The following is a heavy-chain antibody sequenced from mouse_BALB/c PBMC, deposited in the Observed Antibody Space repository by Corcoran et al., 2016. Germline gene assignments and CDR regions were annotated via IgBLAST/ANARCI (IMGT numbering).Heavy chain of an antibody. D-gene: IGHD1-2*01. V-gene: IGHV1-15*01. J-gene: IGHJ3*01. CDR3: TVLLRLRCWFAY. CDR2: IDPETGGT. Sequence: QVQLQQSGAELVRPGASVTLSCKASGYTFTDYEMHWVKQTPVHGLEWIGAIDPETGGTAYNQKFKGKATLTADKSSSTAYMELRSLTSEDSAVYYCTVLLRLRCWFAYWGQGTLVTVSA. CDR1: GYTFTDYE.